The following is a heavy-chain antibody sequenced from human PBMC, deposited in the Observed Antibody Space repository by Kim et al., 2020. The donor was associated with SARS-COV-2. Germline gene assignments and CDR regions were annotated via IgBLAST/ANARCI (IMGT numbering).Heavy chain of an antibody. Sequence: SETLSLTCTVSGDSVSRNSHFWSCIRQPPGKGLEWIGYIHSSGRTNYNPSLKSRVTISVDTSKNQFSLKLNSVTAADTAVYYCARAGWDGRLGPDVWGQG. CDR1: GDSVSRNSHF. CDR2: IHSSGRT. CDR3: ARAGWDGRLGPDV. V-gene: IGHV4-61*01. J-gene: IGHJ6*02. D-gene: IGHD1-26*01.